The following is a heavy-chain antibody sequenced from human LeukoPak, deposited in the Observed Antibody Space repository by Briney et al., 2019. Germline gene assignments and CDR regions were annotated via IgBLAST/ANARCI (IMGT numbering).Heavy chain of an antibody. Sequence: GGSLRLSCAASGFTFSSYAMSWVRQAPGKGLEWVSAISGSGGSTYYADSVKGRFTISRANSKNTLYLQMNSLRAEDTAVYYCASPEGSGYDRPLFDYWGQGTLVTVSS. V-gene: IGHV3-23*01. CDR2: ISGSGGST. CDR1: GFTFSSYA. CDR3: ASPEGSGYDRPLFDY. J-gene: IGHJ4*02. D-gene: IGHD5-12*01.